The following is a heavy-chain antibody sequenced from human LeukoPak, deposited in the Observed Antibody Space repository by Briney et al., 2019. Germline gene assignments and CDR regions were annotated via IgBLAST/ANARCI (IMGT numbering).Heavy chain of an antibody. D-gene: IGHD1-14*01. J-gene: IGHJ4*02. Sequence: SETLTLTCSVSGGSVSSYYWSWIRQSPGKGLEWIGYIHNSGRTNYNPSLKSRVTGFVDTSKNQVSLRLSSVTAADTAVYYCARHGTISSESYFDYWGQGALVTVSS. CDR1: GGSVSSYY. V-gene: IGHV4-59*08. CDR3: ARHGTISSESYFDY. CDR2: IHNSGRT.